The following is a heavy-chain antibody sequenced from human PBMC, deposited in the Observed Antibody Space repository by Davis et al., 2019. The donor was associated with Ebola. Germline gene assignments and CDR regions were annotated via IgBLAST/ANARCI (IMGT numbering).Heavy chain of an antibody. J-gene: IGHJ4*02. CDR1: GFTFSSYS. V-gene: IGHV3-21*01. D-gene: IGHD6-13*01. CDR3: ATPSSSNRGY. CDR2: INSSSSYI. Sequence: GESLKISCAASGFTFSSYSMNWVRQAPGKGLEWVSSINSSSSYIYYGDSVKGRFTISRDNAKNSLYLQMNSLRAEDTAVYYCATPSSSNRGYWGQGTLVTVSS.